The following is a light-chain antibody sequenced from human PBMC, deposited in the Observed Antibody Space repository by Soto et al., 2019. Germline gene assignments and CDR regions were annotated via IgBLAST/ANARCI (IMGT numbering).Light chain of an antibody. CDR2: GAS. CDR3: QQYGSSPT. V-gene: IGKV3-20*01. J-gene: IGKJ5*01. CDR1: QSVSSSY. Sequence: ENVLAQSPITLSLSPGERATLTCMASQSVSSSYLAWYQQKPGQAPRLLIYGASSRATGIPDRFSGSGSGTAFPLTISSLEPEDFAVYYCQQYGSSPTFGQGTRLEI.